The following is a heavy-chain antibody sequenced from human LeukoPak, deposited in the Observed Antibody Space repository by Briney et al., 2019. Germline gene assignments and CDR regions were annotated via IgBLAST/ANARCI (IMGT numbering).Heavy chain of an antibody. V-gene: IGHV1-2*02. Sequence: GASVKVSCKASGYTFTGYYMHWVRQAPGQGLEWMGWINPHSGGTNYAQKFEGRVTMTRDTSITTAYMELSRLRSDDMAVYYCARDSIVGATSVNWFDPWGQGTLVTVSS. CDR2: INPHSGGT. CDR3: ARDSIVGATSVNWFDP. J-gene: IGHJ5*02. D-gene: IGHD1-26*01. CDR1: GYTFTGYY.